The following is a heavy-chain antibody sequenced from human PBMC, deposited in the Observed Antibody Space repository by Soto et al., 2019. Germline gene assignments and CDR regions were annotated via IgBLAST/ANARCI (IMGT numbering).Heavy chain of an antibody. D-gene: IGHD1-7*01. CDR1: GDSISSSGC. Sequence: PSETLSLTCAVSGDSISSSGCWTWVRQPPGKGLEWIGEILPKGGTNYNPAFRSRVTISVDKSKNNFPLRLNSVTAADTAVYYCASGNHGVTGTSDYWGQGTLVT. J-gene: IGHJ4*02. CDR3: ASGNHGVTGTSDY. CDR2: ILPKGGT. V-gene: IGHV4-4*02.